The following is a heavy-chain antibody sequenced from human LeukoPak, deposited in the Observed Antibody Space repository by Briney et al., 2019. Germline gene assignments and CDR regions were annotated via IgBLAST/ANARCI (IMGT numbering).Heavy chain of an antibody. CDR3: ARGKGAAAWYCYCMDV. D-gene: IGHD6-13*01. Sequence: PETLSLTCAVYVGSFSGYECSWVRQPPGHGLEWRGEINHSGSTNYKPSPTRRVAKSADTSKNQFSLTPSSVSAADTAVYSCARGKGAAAWYCYCMDVGRGGTTVTVS. CDR1: VGSFSGYE. V-gene: IGHV4-34*01. J-gene: IGHJ6*01. CDR2: INHSGST.